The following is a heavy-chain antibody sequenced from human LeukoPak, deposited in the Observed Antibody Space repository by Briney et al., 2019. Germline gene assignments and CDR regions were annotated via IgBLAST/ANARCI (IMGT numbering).Heavy chain of an antibody. CDR2: IITIFGTA. V-gene: IGHV1-69*06. CDR3: ARDEYCSGGSCYSPLY. CDR1: GGTFSSYA. D-gene: IGHD2-15*01. Sequence: SVKVSCKASGGTFSSYAISWVRQDPGQGLEWMGRIITIFGTANYAQKFQGRVTITADKSTSTAYMELSSLRSEDTAVYYCARDEYCSGGSCYSPLYWGQGTLVTVSS. J-gene: IGHJ4*02.